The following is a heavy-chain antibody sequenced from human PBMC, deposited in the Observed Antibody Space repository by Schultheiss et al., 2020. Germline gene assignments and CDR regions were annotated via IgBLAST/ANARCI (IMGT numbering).Heavy chain of an antibody. CDR1: GGTFSSYA. Sequence: SVKVSCKASGGTFSSYAISWVRQAPGQGLEWMGRIIPILGIANYAQKFQGRVTITADKSTSTAYMELSSLRSEDTAVYYCARDEYSRVPNYYYYYGMDVWGQGTTVTVSS. V-gene: IGHV1-69*04. CDR3: ARDEYSRVPNYYYYYGMDV. J-gene: IGHJ6*02. CDR2: IIPILGIA. D-gene: IGHD2-15*01.